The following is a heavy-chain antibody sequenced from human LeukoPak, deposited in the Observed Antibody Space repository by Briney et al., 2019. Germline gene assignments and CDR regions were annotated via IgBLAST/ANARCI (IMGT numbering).Heavy chain of an antibody. V-gene: IGHV1-18*01. J-gene: IGHJ4*02. CDR1: GYTFTSYG. CDR3: ARWALGIAAAAPYFDY. CDR2: ISAYNGNT. D-gene: IGHD6-13*01. Sequence: GASVKVSCKASGYTFTSYGISWVRQAPGQGLEWMGWISAYNGNTNYAQKLQGRVTMTTDTSTSTAYMELRSLRSDDTAVYYCARWALGIAAAAPYFDYWGQGTLVTVSS.